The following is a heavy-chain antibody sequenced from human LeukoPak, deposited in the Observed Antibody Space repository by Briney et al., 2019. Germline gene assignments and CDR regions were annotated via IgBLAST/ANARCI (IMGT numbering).Heavy chain of an antibody. V-gene: IGHV3-43*02. CDR3: AKDVGVLRYFDWLINYYYYGMDV. D-gene: IGHD3-9*01. CDR2: ISGDGGHT. J-gene: IGHJ6*02. CDR1: GFTFDDYA. Sequence: QPGGSLRLSCAASGFTFDDYAMHWVRHAPGKGLEWVSLISGDGGHTYYADSVKGRFTISRDNSKTSLYLQMNSLRTEDTALYYCAKDVGVLRYFDWLINYYYYGMDVWGQGTTVTVSS.